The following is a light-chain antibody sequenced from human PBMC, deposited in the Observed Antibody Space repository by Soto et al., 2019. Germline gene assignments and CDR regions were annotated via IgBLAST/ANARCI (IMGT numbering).Light chain of an antibody. Sequence: EIVMTQSPATLSVSPGERATLSCRASQSVSSNLAWYQQKRGQAPRLLIDGASTRATGIPARFSGSGSGTEFTLTISGLQSEDFAVYYCQQYNNWPPGTFGQGTKVEIK. J-gene: IGKJ1*01. CDR3: QQYNNWPPGT. CDR1: QSVSSN. CDR2: GAS. V-gene: IGKV3-15*01.